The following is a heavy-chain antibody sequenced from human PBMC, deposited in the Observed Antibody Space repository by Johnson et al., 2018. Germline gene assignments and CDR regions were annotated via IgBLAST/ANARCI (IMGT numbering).Heavy chain of an antibody. V-gene: IGHV3-74*01. CDR1: GFTFTDYT. J-gene: IGHJ4*02. CDR2: INNDGRST. D-gene: IGHD2-2*02. Sequence: EVQLVESGGNSVQPGGSLRLSCATSGFTFTDYTMYWVRQPLGKGLVWVSRINNDGRSTSYADSVKGRFTISRDNAKNTVYLQMNSLRADDTAIYCCGRSAIWQLERGRIDYWGQGTLVTVSS. CDR3: GRSAIWQLERGRIDY.